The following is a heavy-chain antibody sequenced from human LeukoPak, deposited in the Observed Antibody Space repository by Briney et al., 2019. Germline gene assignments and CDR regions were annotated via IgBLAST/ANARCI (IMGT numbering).Heavy chain of an antibody. CDR3: AKGGYYERPWYFDY. J-gene: IGHJ4*02. CDR2: ISFDGTNK. D-gene: IGHD3-22*01. Sequence: GGSPRLSCAASGFTFSHYVMHWVRQAPGKGLEWVAVISFDGTNKFYADSVKGRFTISRDNSKNALYLQMNSLRAEDTAVYYCAKGGYYERPWYFDYWGQGTLVTVSS. CDR1: GFTFSHYV. V-gene: IGHV3-30*18.